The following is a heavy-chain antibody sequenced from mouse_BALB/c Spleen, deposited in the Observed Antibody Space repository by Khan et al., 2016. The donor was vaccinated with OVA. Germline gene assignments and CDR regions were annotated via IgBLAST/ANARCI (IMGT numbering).Heavy chain of an antibody. V-gene: IGHV9-1*02. Sequence: QIQLVQSGPELKKPGETVKISCKASAYTFTNYGMNWVKQAPGKGLKWMGWINTYTGEPTYTDDFKGRFAFSLETSASTAYLQINNLKNEDMATXFCARGASYWYFDFWGAGTTVTVSS. CDR3: ARGASYWYFDF. J-gene: IGHJ1*01. CDR2: INTYTGEP. CDR1: AYTFTNYG.